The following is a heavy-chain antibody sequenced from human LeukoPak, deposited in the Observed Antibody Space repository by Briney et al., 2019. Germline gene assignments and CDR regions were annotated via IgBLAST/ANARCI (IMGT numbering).Heavy chain of an antibody. J-gene: IGHJ4*02. CDR3: ARAYGSGSYYNDY. CDR2: INHSGST. CDR1: GGSFSGYY. D-gene: IGHD3-10*01. V-gene: IGHV4-34*01. Sequence: SETLSLTCAVYGGSFSGYYWSWIRQPPGKGREWIGEINHSGSTNYNPSLKSRVTVSVDTPKNQFSLKLSSVTAADTAVYYCARAYGSGSYYNDYWGQGTLVTVSS.